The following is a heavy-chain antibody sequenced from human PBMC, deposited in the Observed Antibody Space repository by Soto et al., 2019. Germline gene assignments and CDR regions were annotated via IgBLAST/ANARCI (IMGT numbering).Heavy chain of an antibody. CDR2: IYYSGST. V-gene: IGHV4-31*03. CDR3: ASGGPTWIQLWPYFDY. D-gene: IGHD5-18*01. J-gene: IGHJ4*02. CDR1: GGSISSGGYY. Sequence: QVQLQESGPGLVKPSQTLSLTCTVPGGSISSGGYYWSWIRQHPGKGLEWIGYIYYSGSTYYNPSLRSRVTISVDTSKNQFSLKLSSVTAADTAVYYCASGGPTWIQLWPYFDYWGQGTLVTVSS.